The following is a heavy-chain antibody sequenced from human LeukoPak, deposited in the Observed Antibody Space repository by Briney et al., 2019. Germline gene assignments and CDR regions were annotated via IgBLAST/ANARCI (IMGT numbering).Heavy chain of an antibody. J-gene: IGHJ4*02. V-gene: IGHV5-51*01. CDR2: TYPGDSDT. CDR1: GYSLTNQW. CDR3: ARHWGSSCPDY. Sequence: GESLKISCKGSGYSLTNQWIGWVRQLPGKGLEWMGITYPGDSDTSYSPSFQGQVTISADKSISTAYLQWSSLKASDTAMYYCARHWGSSCPDYWGQGTLVTVSS. D-gene: IGHD6-13*01.